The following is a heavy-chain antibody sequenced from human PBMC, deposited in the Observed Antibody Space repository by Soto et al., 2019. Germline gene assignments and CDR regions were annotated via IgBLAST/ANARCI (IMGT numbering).Heavy chain of an antibody. J-gene: IGHJ6*02. CDR1: GYTFTSYD. D-gene: IGHD2-8*01. V-gene: IGHV1-18*01. CDR3: ARDFDCANGACYTGYYYYGLDV. CDR2: ISPNNGNT. Sequence: GASVKVSCKASGYTFTSYDINWVRLATGQGLEWMGWISPNNGNTNYAQKLQGRVTMTTDTSTSTAYMELRSLRSDDTAVYYCARDFDCANGACYTGYYYYGLDVWGLGTTVTV.